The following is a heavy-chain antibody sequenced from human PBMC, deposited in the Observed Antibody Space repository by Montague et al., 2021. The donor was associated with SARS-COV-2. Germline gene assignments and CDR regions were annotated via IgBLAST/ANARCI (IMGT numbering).Heavy chain of an antibody. CDR2: IYYTGGT. V-gene: IGHV4-31*03. D-gene: IGHD1-14*01. CDR3: ARGNITPSGFDI. CDR1: GDSISSANYY. J-gene: IGHJ3*02. Sequence: TRSLTCTVPGDSISSANYYWNWIRQNPGKGLEWIGYIYYTGGTHYNPSLESRPTMSIDTSKSQFSLRLSSVTAADTAVYYCARGNITPSGFDIWGQGTVVTVSS.